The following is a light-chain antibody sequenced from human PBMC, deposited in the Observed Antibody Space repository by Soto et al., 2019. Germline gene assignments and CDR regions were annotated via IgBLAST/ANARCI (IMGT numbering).Light chain of an antibody. CDR1: QSVSSH. CDR2: GAS. J-gene: IGKJ5*01. V-gene: IGKV3D-15*01. Sequence: IVVTQSPATLSLFPGERATLSCRASQSVSSHVAWYQKQPGQAPRLLMYGASIRAAGVPDRFSGSGSGTEFTLTISSLQSEDFAVYYCQQYNKWPPITFGQGTRLEIK. CDR3: QQYNKWPPIT.